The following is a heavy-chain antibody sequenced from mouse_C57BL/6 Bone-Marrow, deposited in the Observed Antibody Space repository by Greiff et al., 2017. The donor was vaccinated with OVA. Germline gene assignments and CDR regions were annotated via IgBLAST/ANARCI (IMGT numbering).Heavy chain of an antibody. CDR2: ISNGGGST. Sequence: EVMLVESGGGLVQPGGSLKLSCAASGFTFSDYYMYWVRQTPEKRLEWVAYISNGGGSTYYPDTVKGRFTISRDNAKNTLYLQMSRLKSEDTAMYYCARHYYGSSLDWYFDVWGTGTTVTVSS. D-gene: IGHD1-1*01. CDR3: ARHYYGSSLDWYFDV. V-gene: IGHV5-12*01. CDR1: GFTFSDYY. J-gene: IGHJ1*03.